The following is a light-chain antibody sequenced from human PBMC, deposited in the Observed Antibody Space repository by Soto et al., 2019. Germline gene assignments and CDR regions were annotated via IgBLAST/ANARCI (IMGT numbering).Light chain of an antibody. Sequence: EIVLTQSPATLSFSPRERATLSCRASQSVSSYLAWYQQKPGQAPRLLIYDASNRATGIPARFSGSGSGTDFTLTISSLEPEDFAVDYCQQRSNWPVTFGQATKLEI. CDR2: DAS. V-gene: IGKV3-11*01. CDR3: QQRSNWPVT. J-gene: IGKJ2*01. CDR1: QSVSSY.